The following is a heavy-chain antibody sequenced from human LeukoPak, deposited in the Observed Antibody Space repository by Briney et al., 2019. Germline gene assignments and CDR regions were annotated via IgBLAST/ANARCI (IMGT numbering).Heavy chain of an antibody. CDR3: ARHPRGYSSSWADAFDI. CDR2: IYYSGST. Sequence: SETLSLTCAVYGGSFSGYYWGWIRQPPGKGLEWIGSIYYSGSTYYNPSLKSRVTISVDTSKNQFSLKLTSVTAADTAVYYCARHPRGYSSSWADAFDIWGQGTMVTVSS. CDR1: GGSFSGYY. D-gene: IGHD6-13*01. J-gene: IGHJ3*02. V-gene: IGHV4-39*01.